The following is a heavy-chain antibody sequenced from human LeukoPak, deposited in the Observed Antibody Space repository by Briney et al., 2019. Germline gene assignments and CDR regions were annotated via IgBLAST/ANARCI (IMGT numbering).Heavy chain of an antibody. J-gene: IGHJ4*02. D-gene: IGHD5-18*01. CDR1: GFTFGGHD. V-gene: IGHV3-13*01. Sequence: ESLSLTCTASGFTFGGHDMYWVRITKAAGQELVAAVSAGHHAFYAGSVKGRFPVSREDAKNSLYLQMDSLRAGDTAVYYCVREARGYHYTYFDYWGQGSLVTVSS. CDR2: VSAGHHA. CDR3: VREARGYHYTYFDY.